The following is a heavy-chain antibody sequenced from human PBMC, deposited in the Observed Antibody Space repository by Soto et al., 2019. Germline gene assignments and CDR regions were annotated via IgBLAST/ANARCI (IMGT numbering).Heavy chain of an antibody. Sequence: QLHLQESGSGLVKPSQTLSLTCGVSGDSISSGGFSWNWLRQPPGKGLEWIGNIYHGGSTYYNPSPQSRVTISVDKSKNQFSLKLSSVTAADTAVYYCARESRLGYRFFDFWGQGTLVTVSS. CDR2: IYHGGST. CDR3: ARESRLGYRFFDF. V-gene: IGHV4-30-2*01. CDR1: GDSISSGGFS. D-gene: IGHD5-12*01. J-gene: IGHJ4*02.